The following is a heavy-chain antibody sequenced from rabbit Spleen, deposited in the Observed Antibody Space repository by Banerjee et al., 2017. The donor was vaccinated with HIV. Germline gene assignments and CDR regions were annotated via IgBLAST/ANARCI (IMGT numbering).Heavy chain of an antibody. V-gene: IGHV1S45*01. D-gene: IGHD1-1*01. J-gene: IGHJ4*01. CDR3: ARDLVAVIGWNFNL. CDR2: INIVTGKS. CDR1: GGSLHDKDV. Sequence: EQLEESGGGLVQPEGSLTLTCKASGGSLHDKDVMCWVRQAPGKGLEWIACINIVTGKSVYARWAKGRFTMSRTSSTTVTLQMTSLTAADTATYFCARDLVAVIGWNFNLWGPGTLVTVS.